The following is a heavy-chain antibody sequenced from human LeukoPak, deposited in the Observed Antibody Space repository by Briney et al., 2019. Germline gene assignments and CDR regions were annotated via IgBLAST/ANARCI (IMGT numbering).Heavy chain of an antibody. CDR2: ISSSSSDT. Sequence: GGSLRLSCATSGFTFSDYYVNWIRQAPGKGLEWVSYISSSSSDTNYADSVRGRFTISRDNGRNSLYLQMNSLRAEDTAVYYCAKLAVSKWWRKFDYWGQGTLVTVSS. CDR3: AKLAVSKWWRKFDY. CDR1: GFTFSDYY. J-gene: IGHJ4*02. V-gene: IGHV3-11*03. D-gene: IGHD2-15*01.